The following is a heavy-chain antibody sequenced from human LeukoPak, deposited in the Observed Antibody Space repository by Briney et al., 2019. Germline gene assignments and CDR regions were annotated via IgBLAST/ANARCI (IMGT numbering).Heavy chain of an antibody. CDR1: GYTFTSYG. CDR3: ARGRNSRLRYCSSTSCYTGIDY. J-gene: IGHJ4*02. V-gene: IGHV1-18*01. D-gene: IGHD2-2*02. CDR2: ISAYNGNT. Sequence: ASVKVSCKASGYTFTSYGISWVRQAPGQGLEWMGWISAYNGNTNYAQKLQGRVTMTTDTSTSTAYMELSSLRSEDTAVYYCARGRNSRLRYCSSTSCYTGIDYWGQGTLVTVSS.